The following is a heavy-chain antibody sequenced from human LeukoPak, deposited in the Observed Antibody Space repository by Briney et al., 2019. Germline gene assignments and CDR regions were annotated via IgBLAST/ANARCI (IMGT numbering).Heavy chain of an antibody. CDR2: LSTSTTFI. V-gene: IGHV3-11*03. CDR1: GFTFSDYY. CDR3: ARSPDVVETWFDL. Sequence: GGSLRLSCAASGFTFSDYYMSWIRQAPGKGLEWVSYLSTSTTFINYADSVRGRFTISRDNAKNSLYLQMNSLRAEDTAVYYCARSPDVVETWFDLWGQGTLVTVSS. D-gene: IGHD2-21*01. J-gene: IGHJ5*02.